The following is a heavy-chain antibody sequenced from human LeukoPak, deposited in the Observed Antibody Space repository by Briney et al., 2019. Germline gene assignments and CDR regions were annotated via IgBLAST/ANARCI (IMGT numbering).Heavy chain of an antibody. CDR2: INHSGST. CDR3: ARGPSMYYDILTGFVTHFDY. D-gene: IGHD3-9*01. J-gene: IGHJ4*02. Sequence: SETLSLTCAVYGGSFSGYYWSWIRQPPGKGLEWIGEINHSGSTNYNPSLKSRVTISVDTSKNQFSLKLSSVTAADTAVYYCARGPSMYYDILTGFVTHFDYWGQGTLVTVSS. CDR1: GGSFSGYY. V-gene: IGHV4-34*01.